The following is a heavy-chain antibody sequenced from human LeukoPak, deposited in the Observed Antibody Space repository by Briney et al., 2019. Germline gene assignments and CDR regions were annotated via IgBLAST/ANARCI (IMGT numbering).Heavy chain of an antibody. D-gene: IGHD3-9*01. CDR2: IYYSGST. Sequence: PSETLSLTCTVSGGSISSYYWSWIRQPPGKGLEWIGYIYYSGSTNYNPSLKSRVTISVDTSKNQFSLKLSSVTAADTAVYYCARGVRYFDWSPFDYWGQGTLVTVSS. CDR3: ARGVRYFDWSPFDY. V-gene: IGHV4-59*01. J-gene: IGHJ4*02. CDR1: GGSISSYY.